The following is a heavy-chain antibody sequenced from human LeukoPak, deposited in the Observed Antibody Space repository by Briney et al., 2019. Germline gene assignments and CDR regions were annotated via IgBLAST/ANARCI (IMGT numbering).Heavy chain of an antibody. D-gene: IGHD3-22*01. V-gene: IGHV1-18*01. CDR2: ISPYNNNS. Sequence: GASVTVSCKASGYTFTSYGITWVRQAPGQGLEWMGWISPYNNNSDHALKLQGRVTMTTDTSTSTVYMELRSLRSDDTAVYYCASSMYYYDSSGYPFDYWGQGTLVTVSS. CDR3: ASSMYYYDSSGYPFDY. J-gene: IGHJ4*02. CDR1: GYTFTSYG.